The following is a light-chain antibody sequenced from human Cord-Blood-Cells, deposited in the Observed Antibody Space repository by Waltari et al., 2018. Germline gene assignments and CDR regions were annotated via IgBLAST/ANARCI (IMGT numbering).Light chain of an antibody. CDR1: RSDVCGYNY. CDR3: SSYAGSNNLV. CDR2: EVS. V-gene: IGLV2-8*01. Sequence: QSALTQPPSASGSPGPSVTISCSGTRSDVCGYNYVSWYQQHPGKAPNLMIYEVSKRPSGVPDRFSGSKSGNTASLTVSELQAEDEADYYCSSYAGSNNLVFGGGTKLTVL. J-gene: IGLJ3*02.